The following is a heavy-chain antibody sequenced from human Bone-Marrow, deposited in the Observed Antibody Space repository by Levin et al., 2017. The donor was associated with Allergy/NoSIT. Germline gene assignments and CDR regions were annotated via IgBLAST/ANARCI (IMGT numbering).Heavy chain of an antibody. V-gene: IGHV3-30*04. CDR3: ARVDPTGSYDY. CDR1: GFGFRTYP. J-gene: IGHJ4*02. Sequence: RSGGSLRLSCSASGFGFRTYPMDWVRRAPGKGLHWVTTISYDGSSKEYADSVKGRFTISRDNSERTLYLQMNSLRIEDTGVYYCARVDPTGSYDYWGQGTLVSVST. D-gene: IGHD3-10*01. CDR2: ISYDGSSK.